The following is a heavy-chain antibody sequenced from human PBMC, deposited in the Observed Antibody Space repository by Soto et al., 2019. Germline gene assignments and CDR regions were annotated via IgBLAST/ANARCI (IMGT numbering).Heavy chain of an antibody. CDR1: GFTFSSYS. D-gene: IGHD3-22*01. Sequence: EVQLVESGGGLVKPGGSLRLSCAASGFTFSSYSMNWVRQAPGKGLEWVSSISSSSSYIYYADSVKGRFTISRDNAKNSLYLQMNSLRAEDTAVYYCASEPNYYDSSGYYFYFDYWGQGTLVTVSP. CDR3: ASEPNYYDSSGYYFYFDY. CDR2: ISSSSSYI. J-gene: IGHJ4*02. V-gene: IGHV3-21*01.